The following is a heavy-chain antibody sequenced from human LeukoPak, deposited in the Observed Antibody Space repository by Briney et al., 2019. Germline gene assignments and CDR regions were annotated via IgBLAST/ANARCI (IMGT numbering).Heavy chain of an antibody. CDR1: GFTFSDYY. Sequence: GGSLRLSCAASGFTFSDYYMSWIRQAPGKGLEWVSYISNSGSTIYYADSVKGRFTISRDNAKNSLYLQMNSLRAENTAMYYCARDTAGSNYDNWGQGTLVTVSS. J-gene: IGHJ4*02. CDR2: ISNSGSTI. CDR3: ARDTAGSNYDN. D-gene: IGHD4-11*01. V-gene: IGHV3-11*04.